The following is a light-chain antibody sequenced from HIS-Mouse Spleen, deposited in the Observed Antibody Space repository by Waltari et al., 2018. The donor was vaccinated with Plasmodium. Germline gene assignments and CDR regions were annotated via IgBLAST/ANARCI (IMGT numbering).Light chain of an antibody. J-gene: IGLJ1*01. CDR2: DDS. CDR3: QVWDSSSDHYV. Sequence: SYVLTPPPSVSVAPGQTARITCGGNNIGSQSVHLYQQKPAQAPVLVVYDDSDRPPGIPERFSGSNSGNTATLTISRVEAGDEADYYCQVWDSSSDHYVFGTGTKVTVL. V-gene: IGLV3-21*02. CDR1: NIGSQS.